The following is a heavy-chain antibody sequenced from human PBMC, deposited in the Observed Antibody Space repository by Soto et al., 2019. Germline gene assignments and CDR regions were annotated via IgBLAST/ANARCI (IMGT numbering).Heavy chain of an antibody. V-gene: IGHV3-64*01. D-gene: IGHD3-9*01. Sequence: GGSLRLSCAASGFTFSSYAMHWVRQAPGKGLEYVSAISSNGGSTYYANSVKGRFTISRDNSKNTLYLQMGSLRAEDMAVYYCARGLNYDILTGYPGGYYFDYWGQGTLVTVSS. CDR2: ISSNGGST. J-gene: IGHJ4*02. CDR3: ARGLNYDILTGYPGGYYFDY. CDR1: GFTFSSYA.